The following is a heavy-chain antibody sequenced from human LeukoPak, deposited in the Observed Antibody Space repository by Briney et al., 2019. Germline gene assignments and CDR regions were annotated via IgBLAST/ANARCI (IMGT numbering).Heavy chain of an antibody. D-gene: IGHD3-9*01. Sequence: PSETLSLTCTVSGGSISSISYYWDWIRQPPGEGLEWIGTTHYSGSTYYNPSLKSRVTISVDTSKNQFSLKLSSVTAADTAVYYCARLSSDMWFDPWGQGTLVTVSS. J-gene: IGHJ5*02. V-gene: IGHV4-39*01. CDR2: THYSGST. CDR3: ARLSSDMWFDP. CDR1: GGSISSISYY.